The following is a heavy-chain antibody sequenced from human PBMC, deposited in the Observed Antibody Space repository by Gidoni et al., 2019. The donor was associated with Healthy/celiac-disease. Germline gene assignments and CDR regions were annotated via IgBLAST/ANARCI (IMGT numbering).Heavy chain of an antibody. D-gene: IGHD3-22*01. Sequence: EVQLVQSGAEVKKPGPSLKLSCPGSVYSFTRYWIGWVRQMPGKGLEWMGIIYPGDSDTRYSPSFQGQVTISADKSISTAYLQWSSLKASDTAMYYCARVGPYYYDSSGYYYRGQGTLVTVSS. CDR1: VYSFTRYW. J-gene: IGHJ4*02. V-gene: IGHV5-51*03. CDR3: ARVGPYYYDSSGYYY. CDR2: IYPGDSDT.